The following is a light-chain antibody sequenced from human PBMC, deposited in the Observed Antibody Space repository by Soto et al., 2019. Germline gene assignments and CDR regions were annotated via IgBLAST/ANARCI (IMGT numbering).Light chain of an antibody. CDR1: STDVGGYNY. CDR2: EVS. Sequence: QSVLTQPASVSGSPGQSITISCTGSSTDVGGYNYVSWYQQHPAKAPKLLIYEVSHRPSGVSNRFPGSKSGDTASLTISGLQAEDEADYYCSSSTGSSTYVFGTGTKVTVL. CDR3: SSSTGSSTYV. V-gene: IGLV2-14*01. J-gene: IGLJ1*01.